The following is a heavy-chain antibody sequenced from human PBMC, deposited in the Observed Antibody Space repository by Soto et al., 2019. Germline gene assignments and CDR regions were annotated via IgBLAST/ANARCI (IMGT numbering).Heavy chain of an antibody. J-gene: IGHJ4*02. D-gene: IGHD4-4*01. CDR3: ARDGVAVTTGISGY. V-gene: IGHV1-18*01. CDR1: GYTFTSYS. Sequence: QVQLVQSGGEVKKPGASVKVSCKASGYTFTSYSISWVRQAPGQGLEWMGWINVYNGNTKYAQKFQGRVTMTTDTSTSTVYMELRSLSSDYTAVYYCARDGVAVTTGISGYWGQGTLVTVSS. CDR2: INVYNGNT.